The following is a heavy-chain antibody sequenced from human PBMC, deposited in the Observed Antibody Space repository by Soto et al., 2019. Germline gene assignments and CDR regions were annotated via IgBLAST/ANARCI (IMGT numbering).Heavy chain of an antibody. Sequence: QVQLQESGPGLVKPSQTLSLTCTVSGGSISSGDYYWSWIRQPPGKGLEWIGYIYYSGSTYYNPSLQSRVNITXXTXKXXFSLKLSSVTAADTAVYYCARAPDYDFWSGRAFDYWGQGTLVTVSS. J-gene: IGHJ4*02. CDR3: ARAPDYDFWSGRAFDY. CDR1: GGSISSGDYY. D-gene: IGHD3-3*01. CDR2: IYYSGST. V-gene: IGHV4-30-4*01.